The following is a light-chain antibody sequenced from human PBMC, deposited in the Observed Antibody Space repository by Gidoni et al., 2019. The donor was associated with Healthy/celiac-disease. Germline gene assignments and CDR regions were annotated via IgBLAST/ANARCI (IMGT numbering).Light chain of an antibody. J-gene: IGKJ3*01. Sequence: DIQMTQSPSSLSASVGDRVTITCRASQSILSYLNWYQQKPGKAPKRLIYAASSLQSGVPSRFSGSGSGTDFTLTISSLQREDFATYYCQQSYSTPRTFXPXTKVDIK. CDR1: QSILSY. CDR2: AAS. CDR3: QQSYSTPRT. V-gene: IGKV1-39*01.